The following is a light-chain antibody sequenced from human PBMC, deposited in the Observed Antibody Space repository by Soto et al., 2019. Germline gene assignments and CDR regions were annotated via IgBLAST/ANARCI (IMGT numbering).Light chain of an antibody. V-gene: IGKV1-39*01. Sequence: DIQMTQCPSSLSAYVGDRVTITCRASQAISNYLNWYQQKPGKAPNLLIFGAKTLQSGVPSRFSGSGYGTDFTLTITTLQPEDVGIYYCQQCHATPLTFGQGTRWRL. J-gene: IGKJ5*01. CDR3: QQCHATPLT. CDR2: GAK. CDR1: QAISNY.